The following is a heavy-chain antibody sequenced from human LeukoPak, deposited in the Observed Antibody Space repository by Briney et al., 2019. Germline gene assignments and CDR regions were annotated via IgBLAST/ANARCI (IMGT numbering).Heavy chain of an antibody. D-gene: IGHD1-26*01. V-gene: IGHV4-30-2*01. J-gene: IGHJ4*02. Sequence: SQTLSLTCAVSGGSISSGGYSWSWIRRPPGKGLEWIGYIYHSGSTYYNPSLKSRVTISVDRSKNQFSLKLSSVTAADTAVYYCARGARRESYYMNYWGQGTLVTVSS. CDR3: ARGARRESYYMNY. CDR2: IYHSGST. CDR1: GGSISSGGYS.